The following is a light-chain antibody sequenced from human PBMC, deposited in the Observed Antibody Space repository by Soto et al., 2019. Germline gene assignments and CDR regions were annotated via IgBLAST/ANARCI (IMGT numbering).Light chain of an antibody. J-gene: IGKJ4*01. V-gene: IGKV2-29*01. CDR1: QSLLHSGGYTY. CDR2: GLS. CDR3: RQGIHPLT. Sequence: IVMTQTPLSLSVTPGQPASISCKSSQSLLHSGGYTYFFLNLQKPGQSPQVLIYGLSALFSGVPDTFSGSGSGTDFTLKINRVEAEDVGVSYWRQGIHPLTFAGGTKVEIK.